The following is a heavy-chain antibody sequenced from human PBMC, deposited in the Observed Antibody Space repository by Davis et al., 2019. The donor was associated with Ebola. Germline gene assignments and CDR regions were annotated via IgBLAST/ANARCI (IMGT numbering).Heavy chain of an antibody. Sequence: GESLKISCAASGFTFSDYYMSWIRQAPGKGLEWVSYISSSGSTIYYADSVKGRFTISRDNAKNSLYLQMNSLRAEDTAVYYCARVMEQLVLVDYWGQGTLVTVSS. CDR1: GFTFSDYY. J-gene: IGHJ4*02. D-gene: IGHD6-6*01. CDR2: ISSSGSTI. V-gene: IGHV3-11*04. CDR3: ARVMEQLVLVDY.